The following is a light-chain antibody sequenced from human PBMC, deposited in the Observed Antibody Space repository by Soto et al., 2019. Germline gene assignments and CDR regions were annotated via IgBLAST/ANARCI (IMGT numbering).Light chain of an antibody. V-gene: IGLV9-49*01. CDR1: SGYSNYK. CDR3: GADHGSGGHFALYV. CDR2: VGTGGIVG. J-gene: IGLJ1*01. Sequence: QPVLTQPPSASASLGASVTLTCTLSSGYSNYKVDWYQQRPGKGPRFVMRVGTGGIVGSKGDGIPDRFSVLGAGLNRYLTIQNIQDEEESDYRCGADHGSGGHFALYVFGTGTKVTVL.